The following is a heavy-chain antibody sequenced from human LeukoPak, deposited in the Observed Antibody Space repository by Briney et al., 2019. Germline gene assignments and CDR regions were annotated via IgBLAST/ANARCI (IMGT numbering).Heavy chain of an antibody. CDR3: AKHYLGVVPAATKYDALDI. D-gene: IGHD2-2*01. CDR1: GFTFSSYA. V-gene: IGHV3-23*01. CDR2: ISGSGGST. J-gene: IGHJ3*02. Sequence: GGSLRLSCAASGFTFSSYAMSWVRQAPGKGLEWVSAISGSGGSTYYADSVKGRFTISRDNSKNTLYLQMNSLRAEDTAVYYCAKHYLGVVPAATKYDALDIWGQGTMVTVSS.